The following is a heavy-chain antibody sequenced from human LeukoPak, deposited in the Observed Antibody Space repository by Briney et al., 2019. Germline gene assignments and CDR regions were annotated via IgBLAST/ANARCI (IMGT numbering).Heavy chain of an antibody. CDR2: ISSSSSYI. CDR3: ASGYWSSTSCNFDY. V-gene: IGHV3-21*01. Sequence: GGSLRPSCAASGFTFSSYSMNLVRQAPGKGVEWGSSISSSSSYIYNADSVKGRFTLPRDKAKNSLYLQMKRLRAEDKAVYYCASGYWSSTSCNFDYWGQGALVTVSS. D-gene: IGHD2-2*01. CDR1: GFTFSSYS. J-gene: IGHJ4*02.